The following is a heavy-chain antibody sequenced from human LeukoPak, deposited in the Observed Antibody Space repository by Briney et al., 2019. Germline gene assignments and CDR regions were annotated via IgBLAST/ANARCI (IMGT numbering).Heavy chain of an antibody. CDR3: ARELVVEQDLDC. CDR2: ISSSSDV. D-gene: IGHD2-15*01. CDR1: GFTFSSSA. J-gene: IGHJ4*02. Sequence: PGGSLRLSCAASGFTFSSSAMNWVRQAPGKGLEWVSSISSSSDVYYADSVKGRFTISRDNAKNSLYLQMNNLRAEDTAVYYCARELVVEQDLDCWGQGTLVTVSS. V-gene: IGHV3-21*01.